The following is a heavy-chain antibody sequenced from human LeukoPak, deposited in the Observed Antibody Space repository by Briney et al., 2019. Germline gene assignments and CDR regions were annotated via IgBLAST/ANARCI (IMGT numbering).Heavy chain of an antibody. J-gene: IGHJ4*02. V-gene: IGHV3-53*05. CDR2: VYSGGDT. Sequence: GGSLRLSCAASFLTVRSADMTWVRQAPGQGLEWVSVVYSGGDTSYADFVKGRFTISRDYSKNTLYLQMNSLRAEDTASYYCAKDMGEWSVAGNARFDYWGQGTLVIVSS. CDR1: FLTVRSAD. D-gene: IGHD6-19*01. CDR3: AKDMGEWSVAGNARFDY.